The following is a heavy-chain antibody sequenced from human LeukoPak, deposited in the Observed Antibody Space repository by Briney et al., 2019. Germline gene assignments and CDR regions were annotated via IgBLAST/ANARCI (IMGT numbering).Heavy chain of an antibody. CDR3: ARDRGVAAAYFDY. D-gene: IGHD6-13*01. Sequence: GGSLRLSCAASGFTFSSYGMHWVRQAPGKGQERVAVIWYDGSNKYYADSVKGRFTISRDNSKNTLYLQMNSLRAEDTAVYYCARDRGVAAAYFDYWGQGTLVTVSS. V-gene: IGHV3-33*01. CDR1: GFTFSSYG. J-gene: IGHJ4*02. CDR2: IWYDGSNK.